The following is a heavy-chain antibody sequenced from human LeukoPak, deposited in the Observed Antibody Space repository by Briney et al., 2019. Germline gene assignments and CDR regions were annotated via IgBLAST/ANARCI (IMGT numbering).Heavy chain of an antibody. CDR3: AKDLKFGGNCGLLYDY. D-gene: IGHD4-23*01. CDR2: ISGSGGST. V-gene: IGHV3-23*01. Sequence: GGSLRLSCAASGFTFTHYALTWVRQTPGKGLEWVSAISGSGGSTYYADSVKGRFTISRDNSKNTLNLQMNSLRAEDTAVYYCAKDLKFGGNCGLLYDYWGQGTLVTVSS. J-gene: IGHJ4*02. CDR1: GFTFTHYA.